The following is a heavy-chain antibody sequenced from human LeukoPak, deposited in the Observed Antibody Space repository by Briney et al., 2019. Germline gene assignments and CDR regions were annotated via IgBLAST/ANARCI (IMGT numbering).Heavy chain of an antibody. CDR3: ARARDGYNYGY. D-gene: IGHD5-24*01. J-gene: IGHJ4*02. V-gene: IGHV4-59*01. CDR2: IYYSGST. CDR1: GGSISSYY. Sequence: SETLSLTCTVSGGSISSYYWSWIRQPPGKGLEWIGCIYYSGSTNYNPSLKSRVTISVDTSKNQFSLKLSSVTAADTAVYYCARARDGYNYGYWGQGTLVTVSS.